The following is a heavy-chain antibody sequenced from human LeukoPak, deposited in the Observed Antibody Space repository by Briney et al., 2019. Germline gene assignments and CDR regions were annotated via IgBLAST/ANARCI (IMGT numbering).Heavy chain of an antibody. J-gene: IGHJ4*02. CDR1: GGSFSCYY. CDR2: INHSGST. V-gene: IGHV4-34*01. Sequence: SETLSLTCAVYGGSFSCYYWSWIRQPPGKGLEWIGEINHSGSTNYNPSLKSRVTISVDTSKNQFSLKLSSVTAADTAVYYCARGKGPDYWGQGTLVTVSS. CDR3: ARGKGPDY.